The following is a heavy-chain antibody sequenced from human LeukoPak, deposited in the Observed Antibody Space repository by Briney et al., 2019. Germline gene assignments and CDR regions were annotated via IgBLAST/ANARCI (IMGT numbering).Heavy chain of an antibody. V-gene: IGHV4-4*07. J-gene: IGHJ4*02. CDR1: GDSITRNY. CDR2: IYNSGNT. Sequence: SETLSLTCTVSGDSITRNYWGWIRQPAGKGLEWIGRIYNSGNTNYSPSLESRVTMSTDTSKNQFSLKLTSVTAADTAVYYCERGSFDSSGYYVFDYWGQGTLVTVSS. D-gene: IGHD3-22*01. CDR3: ERGSFDSSGYYVFDY.